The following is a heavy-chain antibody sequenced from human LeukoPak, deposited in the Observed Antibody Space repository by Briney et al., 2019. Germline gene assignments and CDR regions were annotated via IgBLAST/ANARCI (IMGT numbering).Heavy chain of an antibody. J-gene: IGHJ4*02. D-gene: IGHD3-22*01. Sequence: SETLSLTCTVSGGSISSYYWSWIRQPPGKRLEWIGYIYYSGSTNYNSSLKSRVTISVDTSKNQFSLKLSSVTAADTAVYYCARGGGPYDSSGYYFDYWGQGTLVTVSS. CDR1: GGSISSYY. V-gene: IGHV4-59*12. CDR3: ARGGGPYDSSGYYFDY. CDR2: IYYSGST.